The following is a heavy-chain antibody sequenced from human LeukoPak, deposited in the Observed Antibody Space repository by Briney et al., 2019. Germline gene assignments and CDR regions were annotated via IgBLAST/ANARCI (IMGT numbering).Heavy chain of an antibody. J-gene: IGHJ3*02. Sequence: PGRSLRLSCAASGFTFDDYAMHWVRQAPGKGLEWVSSISSSSSYIYYADSVKGRFTISRDNAKNSLYLQMNSLRAEDTAVYYCARERSSSSNGDAFDIWGQGTMVTVSS. CDR1: GFTFDDYA. D-gene: IGHD6-6*01. CDR2: ISSSSSYI. V-gene: IGHV3-21*01. CDR3: ARERSSSSNGDAFDI.